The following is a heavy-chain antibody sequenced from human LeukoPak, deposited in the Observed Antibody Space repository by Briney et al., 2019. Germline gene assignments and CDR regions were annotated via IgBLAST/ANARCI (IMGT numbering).Heavy chain of an antibody. D-gene: IGHD1-26*01. J-gene: IGHJ3*02. CDR1: GFTFSSYA. V-gene: IGHV3-23*01. CDR2: INGSGGST. CDR3: AKREWELPI. Sequence: GGSLRLSCAASGFTFSSYAMSCVRPPPGKGLEWVSAINGSGGSTYYADSVKGRFTISRYNSKNTLYLQMTSLRAEDTAVYYFAKREWELPIWGQGKMVTVSS.